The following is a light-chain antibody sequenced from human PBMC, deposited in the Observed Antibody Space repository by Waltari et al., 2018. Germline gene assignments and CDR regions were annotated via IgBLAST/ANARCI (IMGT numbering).Light chain of an antibody. CDR2: KTS. V-gene: IGKV1-5*03. CDR1: QTNGGW. CDR3: QQYKISPYL. Sequence: DIRLTQFPPTLSASVGDRVTITCRASQTNGGWLAWYQQKPGKAPILLIYKTSNLQTGVPSRFSGSGYGTDFTLTISSLQPDDSATYYCQQYKISPYLFGQGTKLEL. J-gene: IGKJ2*01.